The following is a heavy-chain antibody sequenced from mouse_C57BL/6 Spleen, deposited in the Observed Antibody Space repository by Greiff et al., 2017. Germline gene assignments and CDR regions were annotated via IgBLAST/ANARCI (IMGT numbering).Heavy chain of an antibody. CDR2: ISYDGSN. CDR3: AKGGTRDGYYAHWFAY. CDR1: GYSITSGYY. J-gene: IGHJ3*01. D-gene: IGHD2-3*01. Sequence: EVQLQESGPGLVKPSQSLSLTCSVTGYSITSGYYWNWIRQFPGNKLEWVGYISYDGSNNYNPSLKNRISITRDTSKNQFFLKFNCVTTEEPTTYSCAKGGTRDGYYAHWFAYWGQGTLVTVSA. V-gene: IGHV3-6*01.